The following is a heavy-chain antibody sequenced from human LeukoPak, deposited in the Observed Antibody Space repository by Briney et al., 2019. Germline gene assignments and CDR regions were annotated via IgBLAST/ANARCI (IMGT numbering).Heavy chain of an antibody. CDR1: GAPISSGGYS. CDR3: VRATSAYNSGHMDV. CDR2: TYHSGSP. Sequence: SQTLSLTCAVSGAPISSGGYSWNWVRQTPGKGLEWIGYTYHSGSPRYNPPLESRVTISADRSKNQFSLSLTSVTAADTATYYCVRATSAYNSGHMDVWGHGTTVTVSS. V-gene: IGHV4-30-2*01. D-gene: IGHD5-24*01. J-gene: IGHJ6*02.